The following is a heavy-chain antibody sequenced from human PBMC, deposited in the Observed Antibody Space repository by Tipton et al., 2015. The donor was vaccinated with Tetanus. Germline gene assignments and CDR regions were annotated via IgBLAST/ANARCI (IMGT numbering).Heavy chain of an antibody. D-gene: IGHD4-17*01. V-gene: IGHV3-9*01. J-gene: IGHJ4*02. CDR3: AKGEWSTTVTLFDY. CDR2: ISWNSGSI. Sequence: SLRLSCAASGFTFDDYAMHWVRQAPGKGLEWASGISWNSGSIGYADSVKGRFTISRDNAKNSLYLQMNSLRAEDTALYYCAKGEWSTTVTLFDYWGQGTLVTVSS. CDR1: GFTFDDYA.